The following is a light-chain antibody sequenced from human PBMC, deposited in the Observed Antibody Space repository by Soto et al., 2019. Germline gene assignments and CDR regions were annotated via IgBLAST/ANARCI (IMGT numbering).Light chain of an antibody. V-gene: IGKV3-20*01. CDR1: QSVSSN. Sequence: EIVMTQSPASLSVSPGERATLSCRASQSVSSNLAWYQQKPGQAPRLLIYDASNRATGIPDRFSGSGSGTDFTLTISRLGPEDIAVYYCQQYDGPPWTFGQGTKVDIK. J-gene: IGKJ1*01. CDR2: DAS. CDR3: QQYDGPPWT.